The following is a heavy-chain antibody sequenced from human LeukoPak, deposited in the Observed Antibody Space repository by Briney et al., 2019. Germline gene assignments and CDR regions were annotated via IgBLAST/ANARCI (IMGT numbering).Heavy chain of an antibody. J-gene: IGHJ4*02. D-gene: IGHD5-18*01. CDR3: ARDLPDTARVDY. V-gene: IGHV3-30-3*01. Sequence: PAGGSLRLSCAASGFTFSSCAMHWVRQAPGKGLEWVAVISYDGSNKYYADSVKGRFTISRDNSKNTLYLQMNSLRAEDTAVYYCARDLPDTARVDYWGQGTLVTVSS. CDR2: ISYDGSNK. CDR1: GFTFSSCA.